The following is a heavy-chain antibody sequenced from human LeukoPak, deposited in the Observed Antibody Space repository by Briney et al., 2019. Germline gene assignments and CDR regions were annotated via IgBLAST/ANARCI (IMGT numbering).Heavy chain of an antibody. V-gene: IGHV3-23*01. Sequence: PGGSLRLSCAASGFTFSNYGMSWVRQAPGKGLEWVSGISGSGGSTYYADSVKGRFTISRDNSKNTLYLQMNSLRAEDTAVYYCATSAPYGPFDYWGQGTLVTVSS. D-gene: IGHD4-17*01. CDR1: GFTFSNYG. CDR3: ATSAPYGPFDY. CDR2: ISGSGGST. J-gene: IGHJ4*02.